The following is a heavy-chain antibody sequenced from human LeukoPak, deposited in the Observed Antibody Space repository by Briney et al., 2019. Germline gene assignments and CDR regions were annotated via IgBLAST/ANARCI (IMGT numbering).Heavy chain of an antibody. V-gene: IGHV3-33*01. CDR3: ARDGYCSGGSCSGPFAY. CDR1: GFTFSSYG. J-gene: IGHJ4*02. Sequence: SLRLSCAASGFTFSSYGMHWVRQAPGKGLEWVAVIWYDGSNKYYADSVKGRFTISRDNSKNTLSLQMNSLRDEDTAVYYCARDGYCSGGSCSGPFAYWGQGTPVPVSS. CDR2: IWYDGSNK. D-gene: IGHD2-15*01.